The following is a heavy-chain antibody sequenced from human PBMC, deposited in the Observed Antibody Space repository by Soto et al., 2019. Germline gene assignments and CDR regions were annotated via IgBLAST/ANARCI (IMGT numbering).Heavy chain of an antibody. Sequence: GGSLRRSCAASGFTFSSYSMNWVRQAPGKGLEWVSYISSSSSTIYYADSVKGRFTISRDNAKNSLYLQMNSLRAEDTAVYYCARDTASRITMVRGVIITTFGYWGQGTLVTVSS. V-gene: IGHV3-48*01. CDR1: GFTFSSYS. J-gene: IGHJ4*02. D-gene: IGHD3-10*01. CDR2: ISSSSSTI. CDR3: ARDTASRITMVRGVIITTFGY.